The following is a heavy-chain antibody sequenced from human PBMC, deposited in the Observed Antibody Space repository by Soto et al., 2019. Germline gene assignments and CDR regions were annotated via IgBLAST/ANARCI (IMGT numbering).Heavy chain of an antibody. CDR2: IRSKAYGGTT. J-gene: IGHJ5*02. CDR1: GFTFGDYA. Sequence: GGSLRLSCTASGFTFGDYAMSWFRQAPGKGLEWVGFIRSKAYGGTTEYAASVKGRFTISRDDSKSIAYLQMNSLKTEDTAVYYCTVAIVVVVAATQGWFDPWGRGTLVTVSS. CDR3: TVAIVVVVAATQGWFDP. D-gene: IGHD2-15*01. V-gene: IGHV3-49*03.